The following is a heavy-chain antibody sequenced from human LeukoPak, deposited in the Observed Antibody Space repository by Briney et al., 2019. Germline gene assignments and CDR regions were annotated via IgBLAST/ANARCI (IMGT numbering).Heavy chain of an antibody. Sequence: PGGSLRLSCAASGFTFSSYWMSWVRQAPGKGLEWVANIRYDGSKKYYVDSVKGRFTISRDNAKNSLYLQMNSLRAEDTAVYYCARDYDFWSGYYDYWGQGTLVTVSS. V-gene: IGHV3-7*01. CDR2: IRYDGSKK. J-gene: IGHJ4*02. CDR3: ARDYDFWSGYYDY. CDR1: GFTFSSYW. D-gene: IGHD3-3*01.